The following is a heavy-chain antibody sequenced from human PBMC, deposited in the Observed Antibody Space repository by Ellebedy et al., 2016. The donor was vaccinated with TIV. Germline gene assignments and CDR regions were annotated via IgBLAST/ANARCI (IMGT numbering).Heavy chain of an antibody. CDR1: GGSLSGYY. CDR2: IHHTGST. V-gene: IGHV4-34*01. D-gene: IGHD5-18*01. CDR3: VRGRRLLDP. Sequence: MPSETLSLTCAVYGGSLSGYYWNWIRQSPGKGLEWIGEIHHTGSTNYNPSLKSRVTISVDTSKNQFSLKMTSVTAADTAVYYCVRGRRLLDPWGQGAAVTVSS. J-gene: IGHJ5*02.